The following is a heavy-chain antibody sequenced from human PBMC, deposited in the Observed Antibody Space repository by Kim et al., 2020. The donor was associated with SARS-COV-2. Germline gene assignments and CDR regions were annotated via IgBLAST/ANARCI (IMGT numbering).Heavy chain of an antibody. Sequence: HRSRVTISVDTSKNQFSLKLSSVTAADTAVYYCASYYYDSSGYYYGFDYWGQGTLVTVSS. V-gene: IGHV4-59*01. D-gene: IGHD3-22*01. J-gene: IGHJ4*02. CDR3: ASYYYDSSGYYYGFDY.